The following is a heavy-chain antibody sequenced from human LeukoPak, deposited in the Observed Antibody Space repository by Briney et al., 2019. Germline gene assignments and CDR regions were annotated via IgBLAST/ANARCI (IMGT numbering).Heavy chain of an antibody. V-gene: IGHV1-18*01. D-gene: IGHD3-10*01. Sequence: ASVKVSCKASGYTFTSYGISWVRQAPGQGLEWMGWISAYNGNTNYAQKLQGRVTTTTDTSTSTAYMELRSLRSDDTAVYYCARDPTMVRGVKGTPFDYWGQGTLVTVSS. CDR1: GYTFTSYG. CDR2: ISAYNGNT. J-gene: IGHJ4*02. CDR3: ARDPTMVRGVKGTPFDY.